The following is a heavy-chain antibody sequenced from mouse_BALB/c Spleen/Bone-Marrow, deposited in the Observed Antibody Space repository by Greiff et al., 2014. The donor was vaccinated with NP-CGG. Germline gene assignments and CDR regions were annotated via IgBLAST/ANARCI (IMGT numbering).Heavy chain of an antibody. Sequence: EVKLQESGPELVKPGASMKISCKASGYSFTGYFMNWVKQSHGKSLEWIGRINPYNGDTFYNQKFKGKATLTVDKSSSTAHMELLSLTSEDSAVYYCGGQDGYYGGFAYWGQGTLVTVSA. V-gene: IGHV1-37*01. J-gene: IGHJ3*01. D-gene: IGHD2-3*01. CDR1: GYSFTGYF. CDR2: INPYNGDT. CDR3: GGQDGYYGGFAY.